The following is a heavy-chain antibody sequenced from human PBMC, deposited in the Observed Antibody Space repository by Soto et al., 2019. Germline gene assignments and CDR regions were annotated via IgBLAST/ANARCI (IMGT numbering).Heavy chain of an antibody. D-gene: IGHD6-19*01. Sequence: HPGGSLRLSCAASGFTFSGSAMHWVRQASGKGLEWVGRIRSKAKSYATEYAASVKGRFTISRDDSKNTAYLQMNSLKTEDTAVYYCTSPLSSGSDIWGQGTMVTVSS. CDR3: TSPLSSGSDI. J-gene: IGHJ3*02. CDR2: IRSKAKSYAT. CDR1: GFTFSGSA. V-gene: IGHV3-73*01.